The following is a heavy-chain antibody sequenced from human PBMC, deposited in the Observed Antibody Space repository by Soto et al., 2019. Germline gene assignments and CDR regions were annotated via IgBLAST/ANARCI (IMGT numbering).Heavy chain of an antibody. CDR3: AHYFNGRAFDI. CDR2: IFYSGST. Sequence: PSETLSLTCAVSGGSISPTTWWNWVRQPPGKGLEWIGYIFYSGSTYYNPSLKSRVTISVDTSKNQFSLKLSSVTAADTAVYYCAHYFNGRAFDIWGQGTMVTVSS. V-gene: IGHV4-4*02. CDR1: GGSISPTTW. J-gene: IGHJ3*02. D-gene: IGHD3-10*01.